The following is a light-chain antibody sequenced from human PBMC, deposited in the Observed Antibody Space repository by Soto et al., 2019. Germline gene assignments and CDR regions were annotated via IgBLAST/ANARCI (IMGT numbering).Light chain of an antibody. Sequence: QPVLTQSPSGSASLGASVKLTCTLRSGHSSYAIAWHQQQPEKGPRYLMKRNSDGSHSKGDGIPDRFSGSSSGAERYRTISSRQSEDEADYYCQTWGTGSSVFGTGTKLPLL. CDR1: SGHSSYA. CDR2: RNSDGSH. CDR3: QTWGTGSSV. J-gene: IGLJ1*01. V-gene: IGLV4-69*01.